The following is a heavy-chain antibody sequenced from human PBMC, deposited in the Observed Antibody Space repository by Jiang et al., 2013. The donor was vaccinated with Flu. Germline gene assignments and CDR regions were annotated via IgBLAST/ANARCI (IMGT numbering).Heavy chain of an antibody. V-gene: IGHV3-23*01. D-gene: IGHD3-3*01. CDR1: GFTFSSCA. J-gene: IGHJ4*02. CDR2: INDHGVST. CDR3: AKGMGGGYYHGNFDY. Sequence: GSLRLSCAASGFTFSSCALSWVRQAPGKGLEWVSAINDHGVSTYYADSVTGRFTIARDNSKNTLYLQMNSLRAEDTAIYYCAKGMGGGYYHGNFDYWGQGTLVTVSS.